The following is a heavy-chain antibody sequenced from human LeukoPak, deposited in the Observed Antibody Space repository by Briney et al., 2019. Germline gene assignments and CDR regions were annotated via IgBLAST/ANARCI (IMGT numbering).Heavy chain of an antibody. V-gene: IGHV1-18*01. CDR3: ARDDLLGIAVAGGFDP. D-gene: IGHD6-19*01. CDR2: ISAYNGNT. CDR1: GYTFTSYG. Sequence: GASVKVSCKASGYTFTSYGISWVRQAPGQGLEWMGWISAYNGNTNYAQKLQGRVTTTTDTSTSTAYMELRSLRSDDTAVYYCARDDLLGIAVAGGFDPWGQGTLVTVSS. J-gene: IGHJ5*02.